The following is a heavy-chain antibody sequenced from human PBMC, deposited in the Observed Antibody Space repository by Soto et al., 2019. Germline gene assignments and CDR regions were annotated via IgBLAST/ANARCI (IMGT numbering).Heavy chain of an antibody. CDR3: ARSAPPRSAENWFDP. CDR2: ISSSSSYT. J-gene: IGHJ5*02. D-gene: IGHD6-13*01. V-gene: IGHV3-11*06. CDR1: GFTFSDYY. Sequence: QVQLVEFGGGLVKPGGFLRLYCAASGFTFSDYYMSWIRQAPGKGLEWVSYISSSSSYTNYADSVKGRFTISRDNAKNSLYLQMNSLRAEDTAVYYCARSAPPRSAENWFDPWGQGTLVTVSS.